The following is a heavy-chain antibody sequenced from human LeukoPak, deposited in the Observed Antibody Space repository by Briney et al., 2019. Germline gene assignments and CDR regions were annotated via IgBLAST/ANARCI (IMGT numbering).Heavy chain of an antibody. CDR2: IYYSGST. CDR3: ARVSGDGYNAAPYYFDY. Sequence: PSETLSLTCTVSGGSISSYYWSWIRQPPGKGLEWIGFIYYSGSTNYNPSLKSRVTISVDTSKNQFSLKLSSVTAADTAVYYCARVSGDGYNAAPYYFDYWGQGTLVTVSS. V-gene: IGHV4-59*01. CDR1: GGSISSYY. D-gene: IGHD5-24*01. J-gene: IGHJ4*02.